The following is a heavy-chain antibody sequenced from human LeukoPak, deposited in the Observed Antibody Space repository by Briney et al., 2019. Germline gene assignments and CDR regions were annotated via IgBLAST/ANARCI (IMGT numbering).Heavy chain of an antibody. D-gene: IGHD3-3*01. CDR1: GYTFTSYG. J-gene: IGHJ3*02. CDR3: ARDASIFGVVIMAMEAFDI. CDR2: ISAYNGNT. V-gene: IGHV1-18*01. Sequence: ASVKVSCKASGYTFTSYGIIWVRQAPGQGLEWMGWISAYNGNTNYAQKLQGRVTMTTDTSTSTAYMELRSLRSDDTAVYYCARDASIFGVVIMAMEAFDIWGQGTMVTVSS.